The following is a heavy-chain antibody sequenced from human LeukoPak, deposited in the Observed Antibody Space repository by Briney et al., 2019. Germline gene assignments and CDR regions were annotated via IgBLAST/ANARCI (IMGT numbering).Heavy chain of an antibody. Sequence: PGGSLRLSCAAPGFTFSSYAMSWVRQAPGKGLEWVSAISGSGGSTYYADSVKGRFTISRDNSKNTLYLQMNSLRAEDTAVYYCAKVVDYYDSSGYYGYWGQGTLVTVSS. CDR2: ISGSGGST. CDR3: AKVVDYYDSSGYYGY. V-gene: IGHV3-23*01. D-gene: IGHD3-22*01. J-gene: IGHJ4*02. CDR1: GFTFSSYA.